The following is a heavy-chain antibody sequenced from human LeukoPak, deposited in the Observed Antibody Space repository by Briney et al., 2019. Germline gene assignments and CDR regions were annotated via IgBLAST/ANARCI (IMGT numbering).Heavy chain of an antibody. D-gene: IGHD6-13*01. CDR3: ARSRIAAADTDY. CDR2: ISSSSSYI. V-gene: IGHV3-21*01. Sequence: GRSLRLSCAASGFTFSSYSMNWVRQAPGKGLEWVSSISSSSSYIYYADSVKGRFTISRDNAKNSLYLQMNSLRAEDTAVYYCARSRIAAADTDYWGQGTLVTVSS. J-gene: IGHJ4*02. CDR1: GFTFSSYS.